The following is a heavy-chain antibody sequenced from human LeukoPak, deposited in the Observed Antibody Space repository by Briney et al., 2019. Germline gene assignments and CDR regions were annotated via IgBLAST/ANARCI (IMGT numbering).Heavy chain of an antibody. CDR2: ISGSGGST. J-gene: IGHJ3*02. CDR3: AKGAVAGTRLLAFDI. Sequence: PGGSLRLSCAASGFTVSSNYMSWVRQAPGKGLEWVSAISGSGGSTYYADSVKGRFTISRDNSKNTLYLQMNSLRAEDTAVYYCAKGAVAGTRLLAFDIWGQGTMVTVSS. V-gene: IGHV3-23*01. D-gene: IGHD6-19*01. CDR1: GFTVSSNY.